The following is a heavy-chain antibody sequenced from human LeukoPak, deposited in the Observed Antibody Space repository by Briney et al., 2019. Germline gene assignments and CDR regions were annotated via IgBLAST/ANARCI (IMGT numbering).Heavy chain of an antibody. CDR2: NSGST. CDR1: GGSISSSSYY. V-gene: IGHV4-39*01. Sequence: SETLSLTCTVSGGSISSSSYYWGWIRQPPGKGLEWIGSNSGSTYYNPSLKSRVTISVDTSKKQFSLKLSSVTAADTAVYYCARHSGYYYARDAFDIWGRGTMVTVSS. D-gene: IGHD3-22*01. J-gene: IGHJ3*02. CDR3: ARHSGYYYARDAFDI.